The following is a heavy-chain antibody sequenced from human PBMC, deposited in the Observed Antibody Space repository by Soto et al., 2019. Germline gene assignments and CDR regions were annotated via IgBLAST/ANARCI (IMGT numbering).Heavy chain of an antibody. Sequence: EVQLVESGGGLAKRGGSLRLSCAASGFTFSTFTMNWVRQAPGKGLEWVSSISSSGSYIYYADSVKGRFTISRDDAKNSLYLQMNSLRAEDTAVYFCARDTGSGWENWGQGTLVTVSS. CDR1: GFTFSTFT. D-gene: IGHD6-19*01. J-gene: IGHJ4*02. CDR3: ARDTGSGWEN. V-gene: IGHV3-21*01. CDR2: ISSSGSYI.